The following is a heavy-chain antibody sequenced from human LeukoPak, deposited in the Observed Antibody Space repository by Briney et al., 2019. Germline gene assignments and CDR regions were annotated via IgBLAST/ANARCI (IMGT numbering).Heavy chain of an antibody. D-gene: IGHD1-26*01. CDR1: GFTFSSYS. J-gene: IGHJ4*02. V-gene: IGHV3-21*01. CDR2: ISSSSSYI. Sequence: TGGSLRLSCAASGFTFSSYSMNWVRQAPGKGLEWVSSISSSSSYIYYADSVKGRFTISRDNAKNSLYLQMNGLRAEDTAVYYCARKGLWELPDYWGQGTLVTVSS. CDR3: ARKGLWELPDY.